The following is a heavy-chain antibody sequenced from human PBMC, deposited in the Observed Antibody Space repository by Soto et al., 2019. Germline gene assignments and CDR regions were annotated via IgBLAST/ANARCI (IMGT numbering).Heavy chain of an antibody. J-gene: IGHJ4*02. CDR3: AKGIGDRAGYNWVPHY. Sequence: LRLSCAASAFIFSSYAMSWVRQAPGKGLEWVSAISASGGSTYYADSVKGRFTISRDNSKNTLYLQMNSLRAEDTAVYYCAKGIGDRAGYNWVPHYWGQGTLVTVSS. CDR2: ISASGGST. D-gene: IGHD5-12*01. CDR1: AFIFSSYA. V-gene: IGHV3-23*01.